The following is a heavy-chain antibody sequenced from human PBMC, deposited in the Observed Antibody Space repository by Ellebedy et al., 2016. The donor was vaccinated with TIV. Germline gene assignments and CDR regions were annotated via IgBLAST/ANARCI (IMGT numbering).Heavy chain of an antibody. CDR3: ARLHGEMGYYYGMDV. J-gene: IGHJ6*02. V-gene: IGHV3-23*01. CDR2: ISGSGGST. CDR1: GFPFSSYA. Sequence: GESLKISCAASGFPFSSYAMSWVRQAPGSGPDWFAAISGSGGSTYYADSVTGRFTIASDNSKNPLYLQMNSLRAEDTAVDYSARLHGEMGYYYGMDVWGQGTTVTVSS. D-gene: IGHD3-10*01.